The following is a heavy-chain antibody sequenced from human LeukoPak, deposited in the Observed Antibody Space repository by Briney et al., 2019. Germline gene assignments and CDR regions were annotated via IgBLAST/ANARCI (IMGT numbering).Heavy chain of an antibody. Sequence: GGSLRLSGGASGFTFSSFGMHWLRQAPGKGLEGGAIIWYDGRDKYYSDSVEGRFTIPRDNSKNSLYLQMNSLKADDTAVYYCAKDWGTTGTTGWLFDNWGQGTLVIVSS. CDR2: IWYDGRDK. V-gene: IGHV3-33*06. CDR1: GFTFSSFG. D-gene: IGHD1-1*01. CDR3: AKDWGTTGTTGWLFDN. J-gene: IGHJ4*02.